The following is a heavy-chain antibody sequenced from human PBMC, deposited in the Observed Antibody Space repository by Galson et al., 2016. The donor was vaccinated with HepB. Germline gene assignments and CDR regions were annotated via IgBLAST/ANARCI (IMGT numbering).Heavy chain of an antibody. V-gene: IGHV3-23*01. CDR2: VSGSGDNT. CDR3: AKGRSAIAAAGLNY. D-gene: IGHD6-13*01. Sequence: SLRLSCAASGFTFKNYAMNWVRQAPGKGLEWVSVVSGSGDNTYYADSVKGRLTISRDNSNNTLFLQMNSLRVEDTAVYYCAKGRSAIAAAGLNYRGQGTLVTVSS. J-gene: IGHJ4*02. CDR1: GFTFKNYA.